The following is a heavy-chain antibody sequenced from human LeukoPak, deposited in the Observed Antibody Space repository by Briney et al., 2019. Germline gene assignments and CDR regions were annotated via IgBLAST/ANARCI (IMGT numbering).Heavy chain of an antibody. CDR1: GYTFTSYY. D-gene: IGHD5-12*01. V-gene: IGHV1-46*01. CDR2: INPSGGST. Sequence: ASVKVSCKASGYTFTSYYMHWVRQAPGQGLEWMGIINPSGGSTSYAQKFQGRVTMTRDTSTSTVYMELSSLRSEDTAVYYCARGDSSYDPYYYYYMDVWGKGTTVTISS. J-gene: IGHJ6*03. CDR3: ARGDSSYDPYYYYYMDV.